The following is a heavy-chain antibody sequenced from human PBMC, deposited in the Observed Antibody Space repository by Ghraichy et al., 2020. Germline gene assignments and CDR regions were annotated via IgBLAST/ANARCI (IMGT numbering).Heavy chain of an antibody. CDR2: LKPKTHGGIT. J-gene: IGHJ4*01. V-gene: IGHV3-15*07. CDR1: GFILSDAW. D-gene: IGHD5-12*01. CDR3: ATFNSGWY. Sequence: GESLNISCAASGFILSDAWMHWVRQAPGKGLEWVGRLKPKTHGGITDYAAPVKGRFSMSRDDSKNILFLQLDSLKTDDTAVYYCATFNSGWYWGHGTLVTVSS.